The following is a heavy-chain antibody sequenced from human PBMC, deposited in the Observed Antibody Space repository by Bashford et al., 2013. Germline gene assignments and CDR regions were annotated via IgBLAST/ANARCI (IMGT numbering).Heavy chain of an antibody. Sequence: SVKVSCKASGGTFSSYAISWVRQAPGQGLEWMGGIIPIFGTANYAQKFQGRVTITADKSTSTAYMELSSLRSEDTAVYYCATDGTTVDHYYYGMDVWGQGTTVIVSS. CDR3: ATDGTTVDHYYYGMDV. CDR1: GGTFSSYA. D-gene: IGHD4-23*01. CDR2: IIPIFGTA. J-gene: IGHJ6*02. V-gene: IGHV1-69*06.